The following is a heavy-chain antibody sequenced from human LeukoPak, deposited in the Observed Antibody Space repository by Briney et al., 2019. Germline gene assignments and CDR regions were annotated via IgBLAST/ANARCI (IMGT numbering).Heavy chain of an antibody. J-gene: IGHJ4*02. CDR2: IYYSGST. V-gene: IGHV4-59*08. CDR1: GGSISSYY. CDR3: ARATSGRYDSSGYYAIFDY. D-gene: IGHD3-22*01. Sequence: SETLSLTCTVSGGSISSYYWSWIRQPPGKGLEWIGYIYYSGSTNYNPSLKSRVTISVDTSKNQFSLKLSSVTAADTAVYYCARATSGRYDSSGYYAIFDYWGQGTLVTVSS.